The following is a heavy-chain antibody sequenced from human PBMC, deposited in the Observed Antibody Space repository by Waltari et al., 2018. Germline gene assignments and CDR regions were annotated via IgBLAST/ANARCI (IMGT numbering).Heavy chain of an antibody. CDR1: GLTVHNNY. V-gene: IGHV3-53*01. D-gene: IGHD4-17*01. Sequence: EVQLVESGGGLIQPGGSLRLSCAASGLTVHNNYMNWVRQAPGKGLEWVSVIYSGGTTYYTDSVKGRFTISRDNSKNTVYLQMNNLRAEDTAVYYCATDPGLRNGMDGWGQGTTVTVSS. CDR3: ATDPGLRNGMDG. J-gene: IGHJ6*02. CDR2: IYSGGTT.